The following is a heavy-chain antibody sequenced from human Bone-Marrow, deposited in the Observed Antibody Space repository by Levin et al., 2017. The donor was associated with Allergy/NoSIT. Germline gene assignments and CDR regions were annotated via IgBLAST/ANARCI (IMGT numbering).Heavy chain of an antibody. CDR3: ARSQLLPIDIFNL. CDR2: IHHSGST. CDR1: GGSITSVPY. D-gene: IGHD2-21*01. V-gene: IGHV4-38-2*02. Sequence: NSSETLSLTCSVTGGSITSVPYWGWIRQSPGKGLEWLGNIHHSGSTNYDPSLVGRVTMSADTSKNQFFLKLISVTAADTAVYYCARSQLLPIDIFNLWGQGTVVIVSS. J-gene: IGHJ3*01.